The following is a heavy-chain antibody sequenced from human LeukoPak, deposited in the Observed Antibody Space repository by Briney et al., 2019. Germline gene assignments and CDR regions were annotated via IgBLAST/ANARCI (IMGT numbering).Heavy chain of an antibody. Sequence: GGSLRLSCAVSGFTFRTSGMQWVRQAPGKGLEWVAFIKYHGRDTYYADSVKGRFTISRDNSKNTLYMEVNSLRAEDTAVYYCAREGGRTVAGTFDNWGQGTLVTVPS. CDR1: GFTFRTSG. CDR3: AREGGRTVAGTFDN. D-gene: IGHD6-19*01. J-gene: IGHJ4*02. CDR2: IKYHGRDT. V-gene: IGHV3-30*02.